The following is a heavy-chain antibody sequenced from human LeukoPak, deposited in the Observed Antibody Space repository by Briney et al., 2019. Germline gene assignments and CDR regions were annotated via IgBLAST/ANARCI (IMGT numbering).Heavy chain of an antibody. CDR2: ISRSSTTI. J-gene: IGHJ3*02. CDR1: GFTFSNYS. Sequence: PGGSLRLSCAASGFTFSNYSMNWVRQAPGKGLEWVSYISRSSTTIYYADSVKGRFTISRDNSKNTLYLQMNSLRAEDTAVYYCARVSPMGTLDAFDIWGQGTMVTVSS. D-gene: IGHD5-24*01. CDR3: ARVSPMGTLDAFDI. V-gene: IGHV3-48*01.